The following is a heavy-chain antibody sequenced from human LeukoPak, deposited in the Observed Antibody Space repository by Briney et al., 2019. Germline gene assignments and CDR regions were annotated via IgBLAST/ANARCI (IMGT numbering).Heavy chain of an antibody. CDR1: GFTFSSYA. CDR3: AKRDYDILTGYYHAY. D-gene: IGHD3-9*01. J-gene: IGHJ4*02. Sequence: GGSLRLSCAASGFTFSSYAMSWVRQAPGKGLEWVSAISGSGGSTSYADTVKGRFTTSRDNSKNTLYLQMNSLRDEDTAVYYCAKRDYDILTGYYHAYWGQGTLLTVSS. CDR2: ISGSGGST. V-gene: IGHV3-23*01.